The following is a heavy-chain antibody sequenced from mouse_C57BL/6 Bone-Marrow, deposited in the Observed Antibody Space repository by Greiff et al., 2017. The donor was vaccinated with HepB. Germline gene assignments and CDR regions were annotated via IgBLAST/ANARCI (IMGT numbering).Heavy chain of an antibody. J-gene: IGHJ1*03. D-gene: IGHD1-1*01. CDR1: GFTFSDAW. V-gene: IGHV6-6*01. Sequence: EVKLMESGGGLVQPGGSMKLSCAASGFTFSDAWMDWVRQSPEKGLEWVAEIRNKANNHATYYAESVKGRFTISRDDSKSSVYLQMNSLRAEDTGIDYCTSLLYGSREYFDVWGTGTTVTVSS. CDR2: IRNKANNHAT. CDR3: TSLLYGSREYFDV.